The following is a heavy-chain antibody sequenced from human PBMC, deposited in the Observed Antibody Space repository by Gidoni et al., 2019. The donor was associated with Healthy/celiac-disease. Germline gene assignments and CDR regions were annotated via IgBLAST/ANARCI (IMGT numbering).Heavy chain of an antibody. CDR3: ARHPPKDYGNYYGMDV. Sequence: QVQLVQSGAEVKKPGASVKVSCKASGYTFTSYDLNWVRQATGQGLEWMGWMNPKSGNTGYAQKFQGRVTMTRNTSISTAYMELSSLRSEDTAVYYCARHPPKDYGNYYGMDVWGQGTTVTVSS. CDR2: MNPKSGNT. CDR1: GYTFTSYD. V-gene: IGHV1-8*01. D-gene: IGHD4-17*01. J-gene: IGHJ6*02.